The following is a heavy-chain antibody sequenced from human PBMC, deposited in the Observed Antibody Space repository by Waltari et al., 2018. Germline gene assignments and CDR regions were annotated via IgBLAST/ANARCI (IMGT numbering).Heavy chain of an antibody. D-gene: IGHD5-12*01. CDR1: GGSISSYY. Sequence: QVQLQELGPGLVKPSETLSLTCTVSGGSISSYYWSWIRQPPGKGLEWIGYIYYSGSTNYTPSLKSRVTISVDTSKNQFSLKLSSVTAADTAVYYCARGVGYDSFDYWGQGTLVTVSS. CDR2: IYYSGST. J-gene: IGHJ4*02. V-gene: IGHV4-59*01. CDR3: ARGVGYDSFDY.